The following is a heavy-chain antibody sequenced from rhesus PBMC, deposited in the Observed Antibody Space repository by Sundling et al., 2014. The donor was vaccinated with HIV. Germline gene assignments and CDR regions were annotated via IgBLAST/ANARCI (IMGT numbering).Heavy chain of an antibody. CDR3: VRDRGYSYWGFDY. V-gene: IGHV4S9*01. D-gene: IGHD5-24*01. CDR2: IYGSSQTN. CDR1: GGSISDNFY. Sequence: QVQLQESGPGLVKPSETLSLTCAVSGGSISDNFYWNWIRQSPGKGLEWIGNIYGSSQTNYYNPSLRSRVTISKDTSKNQFSLQLSSVTAADTAVYYCVRDRGYSYWGFDYWGQGVLVTVSS. J-gene: IGHJ4*01.